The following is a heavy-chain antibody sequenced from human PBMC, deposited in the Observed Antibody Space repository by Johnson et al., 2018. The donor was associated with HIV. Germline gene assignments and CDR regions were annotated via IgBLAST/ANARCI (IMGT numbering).Heavy chain of an antibody. CDR1: GFTFSNFG. Sequence: QVQLVESGGGVVQPGRSLRLSCAASGFTFSNFGMHWVRQAPGKGLECVAVIWYDGSNKYYADSVKGRFTISRDNSKSTLYLQMNSLRAEDTAVYYCANDFWSGSGIWGQGTMVTVSS. CDR3: ANDFWSGSGI. CDR2: IWYDGSNK. D-gene: IGHD3-3*01. V-gene: IGHV3-33*06. J-gene: IGHJ3*02.